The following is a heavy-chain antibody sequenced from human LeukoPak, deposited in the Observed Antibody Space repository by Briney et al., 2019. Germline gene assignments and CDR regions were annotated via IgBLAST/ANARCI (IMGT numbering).Heavy chain of an antibody. CDR3: ARHRDSGGFYLHALDF. V-gene: IGHV5-51*01. Sequence: GESLKISCKGSGYSFTNYWIGWVRQMPGKGLEWMGIIYPGDSDTRYSPSFQGQVTISADKSISAAYLQWSSLKASDTAMYYCARHRDSGGFYLHALDFWGQGTMVTVSS. J-gene: IGHJ3*01. D-gene: IGHD3-22*01. CDR2: IYPGDSDT. CDR1: GYSFTNYW.